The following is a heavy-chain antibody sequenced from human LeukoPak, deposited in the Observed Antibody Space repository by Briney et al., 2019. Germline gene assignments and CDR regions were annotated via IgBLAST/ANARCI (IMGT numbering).Heavy chain of an antibody. D-gene: IGHD1-26*01. CDR2: IVVGSGNT. Sequence: SVKVSCKASGFTFTISAMQWVRQARGQRLEWIGWIVVGSGNTTYAQTLKEKFTITKDMPTTPAYMELSSLRTEDTAVYDCAADLIAVGANYYYYMDVWGKGTTVTVSS. V-gene: IGHV1-58*02. CDR3: AADLIAVGANYYYYMDV. J-gene: IGHJ6*03. CDR1: GFTFTISA.